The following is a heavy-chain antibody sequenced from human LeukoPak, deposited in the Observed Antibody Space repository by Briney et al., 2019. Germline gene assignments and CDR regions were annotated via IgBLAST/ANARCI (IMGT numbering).Heavy chain of an antibody. V-gene: IGHV4-39*07. D-gene: IGHD6-19*01. CDR1: GGSISSSNYY. J-gene: IGHJ4*02. Sequence: PSELLSLTCTVSGGSISSSNYYWGWIRQPPGKGLEWIGSIYYSGSTSYNPSLKSRVTISVDTSKNQFSLRLSSVTAADTAVYYCARNFSSGWFDYWGQGTLVTVSS. CDR3: ARNFSSGWFDY. CDR2: IYYSGST.